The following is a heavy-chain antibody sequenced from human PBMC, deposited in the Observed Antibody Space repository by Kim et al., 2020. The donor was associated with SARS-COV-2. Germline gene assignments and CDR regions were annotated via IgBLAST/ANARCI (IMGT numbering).Heavy chain of an antibody. Sequence: KLQGRVTMTRDPPTSTVYMELSSLRSEDTAVYYCAREPASSSRTYYGMDVWGQGTTVTVSS. CDR3: AREPASSSRTYYGMDV. J-gene: IGHJ6*02. D-gene: IGHD6-13*01. V-gene: IGHV1-46*01.